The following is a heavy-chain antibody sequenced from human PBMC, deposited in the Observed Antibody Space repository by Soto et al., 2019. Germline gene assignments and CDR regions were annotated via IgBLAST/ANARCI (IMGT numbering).Heavy chain of an antibody. V-gene: IGHV3-74*01. CDR3: ARGGGLAALDI. CDR2: INGDGSTT. CDR1: GFTLRNYY. D-gene: IGHD3-10*01. J-gene: IGHJ3*02. Sequence: EVQLVESGGALVQPGGSLRLSCVVSGFTLRNYYMHWARQAPGKGLVWVSHINGDGSTTDYADYVKGRFTISRDNAKNTLYLQMNSLRDEDTAVYYCARGGGLAALDIWGEGTMVPVSS.